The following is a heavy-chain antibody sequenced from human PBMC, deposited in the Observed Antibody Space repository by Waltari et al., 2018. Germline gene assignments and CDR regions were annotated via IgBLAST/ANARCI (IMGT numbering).Heavy chain of an antibody. D-gene: IGHD3-3*01. Sequence: QITLKESGPTLVKPTQTLTLTSTFSGFSPSPSGVGVGWIRQPPGKALEWLSLIYWNDDKGYSPSLKRRLTITKDASKNQVVRTMTNMDPVDTATYYCAHSRFITIFGVVRTPYYFDYWGQGTLVTVSS. CDR2: IYWNDDK. CDR1: GFSPSPSGVG. V-gene: IGHV2-5*01. CDR3: AHSRFITIFGVVRTPYYFDY. J-gene: IGHJ4*02.